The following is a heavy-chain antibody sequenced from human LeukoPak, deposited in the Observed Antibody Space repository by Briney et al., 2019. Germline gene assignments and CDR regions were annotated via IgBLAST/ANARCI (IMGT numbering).Heavy chain of an antibody. V-gene: IGHV3-7*01. D-gene: IGHD1-26*01. Sequence: GGSLRLSCAASGFTFSNNWVTWVRQAPGKGLEWVASVKKDASEKYYVDSVKGRFTISRDNAKNSLYLQMNSLRAQDTAVYYCTGGVDEWELLNYFAYWGQGTLVTVSS. CDR1: GFTFSNNW. CDR2: VKKDASEK. CDR3: TGGVDEWELLNYFAY. J-gene: IGHJ4*02.